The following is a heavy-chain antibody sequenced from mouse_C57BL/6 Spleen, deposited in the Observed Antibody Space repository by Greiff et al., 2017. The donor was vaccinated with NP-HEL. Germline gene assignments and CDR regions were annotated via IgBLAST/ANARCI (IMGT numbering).Heavy chain of an antibody. CDR2: IDPSDSYT. CDR3: ARGQLRLLYYFDY. V-gene: IGHV1-69*01. CDR1: GYTFTSYW. J-gene: IGHJ2*01. D-gene: IGHD3-2*02. Sequence: VQLQQPGAELVMPGASVKLSCKASGYTFTSYWMHWVKQRPGQGLEWIGEIDPSDSYTNYNQKFKGKSTLTVDKSSSTAYMQLSSLTSEDSAVYYCARGQLRLLYYFDYWGQGTTLTVSS.